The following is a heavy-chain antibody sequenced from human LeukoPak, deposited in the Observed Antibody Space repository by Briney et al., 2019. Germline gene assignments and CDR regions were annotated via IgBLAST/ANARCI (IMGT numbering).Heavy chain of an antibody. CDR1: GGSVINSNW. CDR3: AREGGFYRPLDY. J-gene: IGHJ4*02. Sequence: KPSETLSLTCGVSGGSVINSNWWTWVRPPPGKGLEWIGEVHLDGRTNYNPSLESRLTMSVDVSEIQVSLKLTSVTAAYTAVYYCAREGGFYRPLDYSGQGTLVTVSS. CDR2: VHLDGRT. V-gene: IGHV4-4*02. D-gene: IGHD3-3*01.